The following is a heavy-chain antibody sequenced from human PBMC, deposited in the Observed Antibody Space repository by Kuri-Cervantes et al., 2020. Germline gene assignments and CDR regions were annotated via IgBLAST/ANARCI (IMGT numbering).Heavy chain of an antibody. D-gene: IGHD3-10*01. CDR3: ARGPYYYGSGSYPNYFDY. CDR1: GGSFSGYY. V-gene: IGHV4-34*09. CDR2: INHSGST. Sequence: SQTLSLTCAVYGGSFSGYYWSWIRQPPGKGLEWIGEINHSGSTNYNPSLKSRVTISVDTSKNQFSLKLSSVTAADTAVYYCARGPYYYGSGSYPNYFDYWGQGTLVTVSS. J-gene: IGHJ4*02.